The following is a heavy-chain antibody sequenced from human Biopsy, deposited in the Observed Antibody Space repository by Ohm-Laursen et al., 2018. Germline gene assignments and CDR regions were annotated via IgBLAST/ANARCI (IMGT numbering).Heavy chain of an antibody. CDR2: ISYDGSKK. D-gene: IGHD3-22*01. J-gene: IGHJ4*02. V-gene: IGHV3-30*18. Sequence: SLRLSCIASGFIFSSYAMHWVRQAPGKGLPWVAFISYDGSKKDYGDSVKGRFTISRDNSKNTLYLQMNNLRAGDTAVYYCAKIAFDSSGANTMRDYWGQGTLVTVFS. CDR3: AKIAFDSSGANTMRDY. CDR1: GFIFSSYA.